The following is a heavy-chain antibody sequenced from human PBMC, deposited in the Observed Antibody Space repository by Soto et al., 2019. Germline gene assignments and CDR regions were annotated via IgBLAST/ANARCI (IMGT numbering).Heavy chain of an antibody. J-gene: IGHJ5*02. V-gene: IGHV4-59*01. CDR3: GRGRITMLRRVMKLFDR. Sequence: SETLSLTCAVCGGSISSYYCSWIRQPPGKGLESIGYIYYSGITNYNPSLKSRVNISVDTSKNQFSLKLSSVTAADTAVYYCGRGRITMLRRVMKLFDRCGRRTLVTICS. CDR1: GGSISSYY. D-gene: IGHD3-10*01. CDR2: IYYSGIT.